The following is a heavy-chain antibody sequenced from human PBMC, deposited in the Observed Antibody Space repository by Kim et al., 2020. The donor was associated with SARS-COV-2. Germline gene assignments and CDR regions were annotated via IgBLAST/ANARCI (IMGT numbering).Heavy chain of an antibody. CDR1: GFTFSSYG. D-gene: IGHD4-17*01. V-gene: IGHV3-33*06. CDR3: AKDGSDGDYFLDY. Sequence: GGSLRLSCAASGFTFSSYGMHWVRQAPGKGLEWVAVIWYDGSNKYYADSVKGRFTISRDNSKNTLYLQMNSLRAEDTAVYYCAKDGSDGDYFLDYWGQGTLVTVSS. J-gene: IGHJ4*02. CDR2: IWYDGSNK.